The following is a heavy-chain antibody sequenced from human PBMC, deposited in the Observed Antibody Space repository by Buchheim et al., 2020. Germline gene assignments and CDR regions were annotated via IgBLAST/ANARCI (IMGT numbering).Heavy chain of an antibody. CDR2: INPNSGGT. CDR3: AREIVVVPAATDGAFDI. D-gene: IGHD2-2*01. V-gene: IGHV1-2*04. CDR1: GGTFTGYY. J-gene: IGHJ3*02. Sequence: QVQLVQSGAEVKKPGSSVKVSCKASGGTFTGYYMHWVRQAPGQGLEWMGWINPNSGGTNYAQKFQGWVTMTRDTSISTAYMELSRLRSDDTAVYYCAREIVVVPAATDGAFDIWGQGT.